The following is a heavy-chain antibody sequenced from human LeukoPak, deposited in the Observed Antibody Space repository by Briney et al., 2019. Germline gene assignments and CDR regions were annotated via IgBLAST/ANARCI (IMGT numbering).Heavy chain of an antibody. CDR2: ISGSGGST. CDR3: AKRRGSDFDY. Sequence: GGSLRLSCAASGFTFNNYAMSWVRQAPGKGLEWVSDISGSGGSTYYADSVKGRFTISRDNSKNTLYLQMNSLKAEDTAVYYCAKRRGSDFDYWGQGTLVTVSS. J-gene: IGHJ4*02. V-gene: IGHV3-23*01. D-gene: IGHD1-26*01. CDR1: GFTFNNYA.